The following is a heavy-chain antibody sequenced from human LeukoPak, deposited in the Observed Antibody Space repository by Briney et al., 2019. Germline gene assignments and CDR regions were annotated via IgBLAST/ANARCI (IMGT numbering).Heavy chain of an antibody. CDR3: ARRGVYSSGWYEYYYYYMDV. V-gene: IGHV3-21*01. CDR2: ISSSSSYI. CDR1: GFTFSSYS. D-gene: IGHD6-19*01. J-gene: IGHJ6*03. Sequence: GGSLRLSCAASGFTFSSYSMNWVRQAPGKGLEWVSSISSSSSYIYYADSVKGRFTISRDNAKNSLYLQMNSLRAEDTAVYYCARRGVYSSGWYEYYYYYMDVWGKGTTVTVSS.